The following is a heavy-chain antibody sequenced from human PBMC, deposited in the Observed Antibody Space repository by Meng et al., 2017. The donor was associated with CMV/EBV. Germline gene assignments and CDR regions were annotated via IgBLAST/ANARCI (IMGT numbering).Heavy chain of an antibody. CDR1: GFTFSSYA. D-gene: IGHD1-26*01. J-gene: IGHJ4*02. V-gene: IGHV3-21*01. Sequence: GESLKISCAASGFTFSSYAMSWVRQAPGKGLEWVSSISSSSSYIYYADSVKGRFTISRDNAKNSLYLQMSSLRAEDTAVYYCARGRLGSYSSVDYWGQGTLVTVSS. CDR2: ISSSSSYI. CDR3: ARGRLGSYSSVDY.